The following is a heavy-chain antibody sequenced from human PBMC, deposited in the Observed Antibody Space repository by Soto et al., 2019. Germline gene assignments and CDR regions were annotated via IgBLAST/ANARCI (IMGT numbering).Heavy chain of an antibody. CDR1: GVTVSSNY. J-gene: IGHJ6*03. Sequence: GGSLRLSCAASGVTVSSNYMSWVRQAPGKGLEWVSVIYSGGSTYYADSVKGRFTISRDNSKNTLYLQMNSLRAEDTAVYYCARDFAVCSSTSCYAEDYYYYMDVWGKGTTVTVSS. CDR2: IYSGGST. V-gene: IGHV3-66*01. CDR3: ARDFAVCSSTSCYAEDYYYYMDV. D-gene: IGHD2-2*01.